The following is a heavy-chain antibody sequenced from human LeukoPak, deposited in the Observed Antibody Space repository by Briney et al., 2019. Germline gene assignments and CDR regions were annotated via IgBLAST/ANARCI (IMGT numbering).Heavy chain of an antibody. J-gene: IGHJ6*03. V-gene: IGHV3-9*01. Sequence: PGGSLRLSCVASGFTFDDYAMHWVRQAPGKGLEWVSGISWNSGSIGYADSVKGRFTISRDNAKNSLYLQMNSLRAEDTAVYYCARDRLVRTYYDILTGYSERYYMDVWGKGTTVTVSS. CDR1: GFTFDDYA. CDR2: ISWNSGSI. CDR3: ARDRLVRTYYDILTGYSERYYMDV. D-gene: IGHD3-9*01.